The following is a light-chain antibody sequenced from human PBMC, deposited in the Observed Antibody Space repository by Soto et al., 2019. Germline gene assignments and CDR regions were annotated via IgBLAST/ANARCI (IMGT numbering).Light chain of an antibody. CDR3: SSYTSSSTH. V-gene: IGLV2-14*03. CDR2: AAT. Sequence: SVLTPPASVTGSPGQSITISCTETSRGVGGYNYVSWYQQNPGKAPKLMSCAATDRPSGGSSRFSCSKSGNTSSLTIPGLQAEDEADYYCSSYTSSSTHFGTGTKVTV. J-gene: IGLJ1*01. CDR1: SRGVGGYNY.